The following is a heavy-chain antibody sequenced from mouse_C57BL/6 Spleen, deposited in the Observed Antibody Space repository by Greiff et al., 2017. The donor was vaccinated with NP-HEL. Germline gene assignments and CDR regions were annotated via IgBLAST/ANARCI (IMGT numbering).Heavy chain of an antibody. CDR2: IDPYDSYT. D-gene: IGHD2-1*01. J-gene: IGHJ3*01. Sequence: QVQLQQSGAELVMPGASVKLSCKASGYTFTSYWMHWVKQRPGQGLEWIGEIDPYDSYTNYNQKFKGKSTLTVDKSSSTAYMQLSSLTSEDSAVYYCARGWGNYEAWFAYWGQGTLVTVSA. CDR3: ARGWGNYEAWFAY. CDR1: GYTFTSYW. V-gene: IGHV1-69*01.